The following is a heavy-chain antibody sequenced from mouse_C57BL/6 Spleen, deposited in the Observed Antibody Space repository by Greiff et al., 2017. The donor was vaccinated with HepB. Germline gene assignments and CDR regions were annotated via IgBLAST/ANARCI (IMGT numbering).Heavy chain of an antibody. V-gene: IGHV6-3*01. CDR2: IRLKSDNYAT. J-gene: IGHJ1*03. Sequence: EVQGVESGGGLVQPGGSMKLSCVASGFTFSNYWMNWVRQSPEKGLEWVAQIRLKSDNYATHYAESVKGRFTISRDDYKSRVYLQMNNLRAEDTGIFYCTALYYDYEYHWYFDVWGTGTTVTVSS. D-gene: IGHD2-4*01. CDR1: GFTFSNYW. CDR3: TALYYDYEYHWYFDV.